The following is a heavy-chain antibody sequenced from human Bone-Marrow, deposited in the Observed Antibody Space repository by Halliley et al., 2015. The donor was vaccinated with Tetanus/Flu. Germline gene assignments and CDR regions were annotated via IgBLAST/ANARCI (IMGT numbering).Heavy chain of an antibody. V-gene: IGHV4-59*01. Sequence: GREWFGSINYSGSPNHNPSLNSRVPISRDTSKNQFSLKLSSVTAADTAMYFCARGVGYYFDHWGQGTLVTASS. CDR3: ARGVGYYFDH. D-gene: IGHD3-16*01. CDR2: INYSGSP. J-gene: IGHJ4*02.